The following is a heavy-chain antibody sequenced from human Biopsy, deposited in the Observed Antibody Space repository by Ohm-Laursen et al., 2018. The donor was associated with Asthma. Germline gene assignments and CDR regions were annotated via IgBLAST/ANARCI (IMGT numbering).Heavy chain of an antibody. Sequence: SETLSLTCSLSSGSGGYMRSGNYYWGWIRQPPGKGLEWIGSIYYSGTTYYNPSLESRVTVSADTSKNHFSLKLTSGTAADTAVYYCVRGSSSWHHGPFHYYYGLDVWGQGTTATVSS. D-gene: IGHD6-13*01. CDR2: IYYSGTT. J-gene: IGHJ6*02. CDR3: VRGSSSWHHGPFHYYYGLDV. CDR1: SGSGGYMRSGNYY. V-gene: IGHV4-39*01.